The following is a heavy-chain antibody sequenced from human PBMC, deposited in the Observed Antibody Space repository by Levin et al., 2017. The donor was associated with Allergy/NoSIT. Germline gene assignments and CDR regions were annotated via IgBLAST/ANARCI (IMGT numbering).Heavy chain of an antibody. CDR3: ARDAGGLVVYATHFDY. V-gene: IGHV3-7*01. CDR2: IKQDGSEK. J-gene: IGHJ4*02. D-gene: IGHD2-8*02. Sequence: GESLKISCAASGFTFSSYWMSWVRQAPGKGLEWVANIKQDGSEKYYVDSVKGRFTISRDNAKNSLYLQMNSLRAEDTAVYYCARDAGGLVVYATHFDYWGQGTLVTVSS. CDR1: GFTFSSYW.